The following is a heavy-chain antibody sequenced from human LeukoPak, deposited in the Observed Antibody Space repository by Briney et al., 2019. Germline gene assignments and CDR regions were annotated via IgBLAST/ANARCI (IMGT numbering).Heavy chain of an antibody. CDR2: ISSSGSTI. Sequence: GSLRLSCAASGFPFSSYEMNWVRQAPGKGPEWVSYISSSGSTIYYADSMKGRFTISRDNAKNSLYLQMNSLRAEDTSLYYCARASWSGDHYYFDYWGQGTLVTVSS. CDR1: GFPFSSYE. D-gene: IGHD3-3*01. CDR3: ARASWSGDHYYFDY. V-gene: IGHV3-48*03. J-gene: IGHJ4*02.